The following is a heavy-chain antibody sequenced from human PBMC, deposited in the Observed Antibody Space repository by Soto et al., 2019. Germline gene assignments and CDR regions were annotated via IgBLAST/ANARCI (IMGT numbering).Heavy chain of an antibody. CDR2: TYYRSKWNN. J-gene: IGHJ6*02. Sequence: PCLSQTWTASGSRVARNSVAGVSIRQSPSRGLQWLGRTYYRSKWNNDYAVSVKSRITINPDTSKNQFSLQLNSVTPEDTAVYYCARGHADTLDVWGQGTTGSGSS. CDR3: ARGHADTLDV. V-gene: IGHV6-1*01. CDR1: GSRVARNSVA.